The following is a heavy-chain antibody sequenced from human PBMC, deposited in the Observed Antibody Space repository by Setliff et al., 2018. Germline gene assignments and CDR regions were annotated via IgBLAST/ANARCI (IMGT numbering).Heavy chain of an antibody. CDR3: ARDVFCSGGSCDNWFDP. D-gene: IGHD2-15*01. J-gene: IGHJ5*02. Sequence: PGESLKISCKGSGYTFTNYWIGWVRQMPGKGLEWMGAIYPGDSDTRHSPSFQGRVTLSVAKSTLYLQMNSLRAEDTAVYYCARDVFCSGGSCDNWFDPWGQGTLVTVSS. CDR2: IYPGDSDT. CDR1: GYTFTNYW. V-gene: IGHV5-51*01.